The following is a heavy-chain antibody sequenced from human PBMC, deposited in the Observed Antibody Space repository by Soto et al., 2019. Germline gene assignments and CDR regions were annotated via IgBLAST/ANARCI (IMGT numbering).Heavy chain of an antibody. V-gene: IGHV1-69*13. Sequence: GASVKVSCKASGGTFSSYAISWVRQAPGQGLEWMGGIIPIFGTANYAQKFQGRVTITADESTSTAYMELSSLRSEDTAVYYCARGPITYYEEGYYGMDVWGQGTTVTVSS. D-gene: IGHD3-22*01. J-gene: IGHJ6*02. CDR1: GGTFSSYA. CDR3: ARGPITYYEEGYYGMDV. CDR2: IIPIFGTA.